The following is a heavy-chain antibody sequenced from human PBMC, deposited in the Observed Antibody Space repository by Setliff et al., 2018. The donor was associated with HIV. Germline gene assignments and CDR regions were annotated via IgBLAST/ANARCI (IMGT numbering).Heavy chain of an antibody. J-gene: IGHJ2*01. CDR3: AKYQDSSPIRCFDL. CDR1: GFTFSRYS. D-gene: IGHD3-22*01. V-gene: IGHV3-21*04. Sequence: PGGSLRLSCAASGFTFSRYSMNWVRQAPGKGLEWVSSISSTGTYIYYADSVKGRFTISRDNSKNTLYLQMSSLRVEDTATYYCAKYQDSSPIRCFDLWGRGTLVTVSS. CDR2: ISSTGTYI.